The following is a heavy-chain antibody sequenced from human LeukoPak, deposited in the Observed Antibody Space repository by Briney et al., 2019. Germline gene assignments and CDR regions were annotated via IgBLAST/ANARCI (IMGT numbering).Heavy chain of an antibody. D-gene: IGHD3-16*02. CDR3: TTGVMITFGGVIVFDY. Sequence: GSLRLSCAASGFTFSNAWMSWVRQAPGKGLEWVGRIKSKTDGGTTDYAAPVKGRFTISRDDSKNTLYLQMNSLKTEDTAVYYCTTGVMITFGGVIVFDYWGQGTLVTVSS. CDR2: IKSKTDGGTT. J-gene: IGHJ4*02. CDR1: GFTFSNAW. V-gene: IGHV3-15*01.